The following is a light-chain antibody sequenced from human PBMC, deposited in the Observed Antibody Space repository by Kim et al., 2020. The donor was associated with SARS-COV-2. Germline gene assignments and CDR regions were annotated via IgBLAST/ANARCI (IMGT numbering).Light chain of an antibody. CDR2: GAS. Sequence: EIVMTQSPATLSVSPGERATLSCRASQSVSSNLAWYQQKPGQAPRLLIYGASPRATGIPARFSGSGSGTEFTLTISSLQSEDFAVYYCQQYNNWPYTFGQGTKLEI. V-gene: IGKV3-15*01. CDR1: QSVSSN. J-gene: IGKJ2*01. CDR3: QQYNNWPYT.